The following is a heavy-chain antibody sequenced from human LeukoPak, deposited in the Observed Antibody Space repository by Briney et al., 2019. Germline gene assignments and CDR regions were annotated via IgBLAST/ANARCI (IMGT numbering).Heavy chain of an antibody. V-gene: IGHV4-59*01. CDR2: IYYSGST. D-gene: IGHD2-21*01. CDR1: GGSISSYY. CDR3: ARAIVVVPSAANWFDP. Sequence: PSETLSLTCTVPGGSISSYYWSWIRQPPGKGLEWIGYIYYSGSTNYNPSLKGRVTISVDTSKNQFSLKLSSVTAADTAVYYCARAIVVVPSAANWFDPWGQGTLVTVSS. J-gene: IGHJ5*02.